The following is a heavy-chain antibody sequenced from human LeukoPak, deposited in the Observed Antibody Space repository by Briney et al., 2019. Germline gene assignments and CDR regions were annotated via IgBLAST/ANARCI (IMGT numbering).Heavy chain of an antibody. CDR2: INPSGGST. D-gene: IGHD6-19*01. Sequence: ASVKVSCKASGYTFTSYYMHWVRQAPGQGLEWMGIINPSGGSTSYAQKFQGRVTMTRNTSISTAYMELSSLRSEDTAVYYCAGRYSSGWYFPWVRVGDDAFDIWGQGTMVTVSS. CDR3: AGRYSSGWYFPWVRVGDDAFDI. V-gene: IGHV1-46*01. J-gene: IGHJ3*02. CDR1: GYTFTSYY.